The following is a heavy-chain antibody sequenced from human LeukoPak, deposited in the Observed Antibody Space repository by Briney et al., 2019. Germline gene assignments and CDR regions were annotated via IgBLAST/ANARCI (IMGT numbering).Heavy chain of an antibody. CDR2: ISGSGGST. CDR1: GFTFSSYA. Sequence: GGSLRLSCAASGFTFSSYAMSWVRQAPGRGLEWVSAISGSGGSTYYADSVKGRFTISRDNSKNTLYLQMNSLRAEDTAVYYCAHSPDTGYSSSWYFDYWGQGTLVTVSS. V-gene: IGHV3-23*01. CDR3: AHSPDTGYSSSWYFDY. J-gene: IGHJ4*02. D-gene: IGHD6-13*01.